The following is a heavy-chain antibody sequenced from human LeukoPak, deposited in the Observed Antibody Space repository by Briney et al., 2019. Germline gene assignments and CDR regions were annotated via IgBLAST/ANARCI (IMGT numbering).Heavy chain of an antibody. CDR2: IYYSGST. J-gene: IGHJ6*03. CDR3: ARLGRIAARPYYYYYMDV. V-gene: IGHV4-59*12. D-gene: IGHD6-6*01. Sequence: SETLSLTCTVSGGSISSYYWSWIRQPPGKRLEWIGYIYYSGSTNYNPSLKSRVTMSADTSKSQFSLKLSSVTAADTAVYYCARLGRIAARPYYYYYMDVWGKGTTVTVSS. CDR1: GGSISSYY.